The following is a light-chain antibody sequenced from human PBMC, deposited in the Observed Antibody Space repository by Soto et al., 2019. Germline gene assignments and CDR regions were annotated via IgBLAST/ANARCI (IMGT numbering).Light chain of an antibody. CDR2: EVT. Sequence: QSVLTQPPSASGSPGQSVTISCTGTSSDVGGYNSVSWYQQHPGKAPKLLIYEVTKRPSGVPDRCSGSMSGNTASLTVSGLQAEDEADYYCSSYGNTRGTLEVVLFGGGTKLTVL. CDR1: SSDVGGYNS. V-gene: IGLV2-8*01. J-gene: IGLJ2*01. CDR3: SSYGNTRGTLEVVL.